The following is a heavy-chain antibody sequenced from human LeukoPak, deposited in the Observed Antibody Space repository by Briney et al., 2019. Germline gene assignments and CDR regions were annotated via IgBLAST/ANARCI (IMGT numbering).Heavy chain of an antibody. D-gene: IGHD2-2*01. V-gene: IGHV3-23*01. J-gene: IGHJ6*02. CDR3: AKSPPGYCSSTSCQSKYYYYYYGMDV. Sequence: GGSLRLSCAASGFTLSSYAMSWVRQAPGKGLEWVSAISGSGGSTYYADSVKGRFTISRDNSKNTLYLQMNSLRAEDTAVYYCAKSPPGYCSSTSCQSKYYYYYYGMDVWGQGTTVTVSS. CDR1: GFTLSSYA. CDR2: ISGSGGST.